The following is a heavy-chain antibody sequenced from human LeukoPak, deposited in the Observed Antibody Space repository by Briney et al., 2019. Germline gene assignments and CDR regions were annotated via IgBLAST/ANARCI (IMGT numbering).Heavy chain of an antibody. CDR3: ARDGNWNDVWFDH. V-gene: IGHV1-46*01. D-gene: IGHD1-1*01. CDR1: GYTFTSDY. J-gene: IGHJ5*02. CDR2: INPSGGST. Sequence: ASVKVSCKASGYTFTSDYMHWVRQAPGQGGEWMGLINPSGGSTSYAQKFQGRVTMTRDTSTSTVYMELSSLRSEGTAVYYYARDGNWNDVWFDHWGQGTLVTVSS.